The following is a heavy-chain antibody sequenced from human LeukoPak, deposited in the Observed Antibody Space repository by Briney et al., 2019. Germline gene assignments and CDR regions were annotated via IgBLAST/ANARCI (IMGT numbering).Heavy chain of an antibody. Sequence: SETLSLTCTVSGGSISSSSYYWGWIRQSPGKGLEWIGTIYYSGSTYYNPSLRSRVTISVDTSKNQFSLQLSSVTAADTAVYYCARSVRLGSGELSFTPFKNWFDPWGQGTLVTVSS. J-gene: IGHJ5*02. CDR1: GGSISSSSYY. CDR2: IYYSGST. D-gene: IGHD3-16*02. CDR3: ARSVRLGSGELSFTPFKNWFDP. V-gene: IGHV4-39*01.